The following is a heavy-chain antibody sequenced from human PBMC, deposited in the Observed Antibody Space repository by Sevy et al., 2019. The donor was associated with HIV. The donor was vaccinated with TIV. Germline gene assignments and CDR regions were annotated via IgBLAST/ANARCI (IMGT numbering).Heavy chain of an antibody. J-gene: IGHJ4*02. Sequence: SETLSLTCTVSGGSISSSSYYWGWIRPPPGKGLEWIGTIYYSGRTYYNPSLKRRVTISTDTSKIQFSLRLTLVTAADTAVYYCARGGGGGLSSADNLFYFDYWGQGTLVTVSS. V-gene: IGHV4-39*01. D-gene: IGHD1-1*01. CDR3: ARGGGGGLSSADNLFYFDY. CDR1: GGSISSSSYY. CDR2: IYYSGRT.